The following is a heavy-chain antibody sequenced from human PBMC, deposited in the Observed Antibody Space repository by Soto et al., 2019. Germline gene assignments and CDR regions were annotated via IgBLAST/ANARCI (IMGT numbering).Heavy chain of an antibody. Sequence: SVKVSCKASGYMFAGFYLHWGRQAPGQGLEWMGWINPNNGVTTYAKNFQGRVTMTRDSSISTAYMELSSLRSDDTAVYFCAAAAIPVAGRHPDFWGQGTVVTVSS. J-gene: IGHJ4*02. CDR2: INPNNGVT. V-gene: IGHV1-2*02. CDR3: AAAAIPVAGRHPDF. D-gene: IGHD6-19*01. CDR1: GYMFAGFY.